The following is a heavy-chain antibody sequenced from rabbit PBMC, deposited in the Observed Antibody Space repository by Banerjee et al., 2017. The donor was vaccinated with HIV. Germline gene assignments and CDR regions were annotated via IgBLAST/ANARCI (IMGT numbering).Heavy chain of an antibody. CDR1: GFSFSSSYW. Sequence: QEQLVESGGGLVQPEGSLTLTCTASGFSFSSSYWICWVRQAPGKGLEWIACIYAGSSARTYYASWAKGRFTISKTSSTTVTLQMTSLTAADTATYFCINFAFGLWGQGTLVTVS. D-gene: IGHD5-1*01. CDR2: IYAGSSART. J-gene: IGHJ4*01. V-gene: IGHV1S45*01. CDR3: INFAFGL.